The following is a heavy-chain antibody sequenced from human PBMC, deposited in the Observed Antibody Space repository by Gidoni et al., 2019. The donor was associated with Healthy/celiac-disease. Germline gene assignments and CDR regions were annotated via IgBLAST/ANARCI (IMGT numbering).Heavy chain of an antibody. Sequence: QVQLQQWGAGLLKPSETLSLTCAVYVGSFSGYSWSWIRQPPGKGLEWIGEINHSGSTNYNPSLKSRVTISVDTSKNQFSLKLSSVTAADTAVYYCARTVPMVYATIDYWGQGTLVTVSS. CDR3: ARTVPMVYATIDY. CDR2: INHSGST. CDR1: VGSFSGYS. D-gene: IGHD2-8*01. V-gene: IGHV4-34*01. J-gene: IGHJ4*02.